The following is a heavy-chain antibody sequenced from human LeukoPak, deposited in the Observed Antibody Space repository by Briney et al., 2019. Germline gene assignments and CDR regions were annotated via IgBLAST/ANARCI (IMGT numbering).Heavy chain of an antibody. V-gene: IGHV3-21*01. J-gene: IGHJ4*02. CDR3: ARHRYYYDSSGSPHFVY. CDR1: GFTFSSYS. Sequence: GGSLRLSCAASGFTFSSYSMNWVRQAPGKGLEWVPSISSSSSYIYYADSVKGRFTISRDNAKNSLYLQMNSLRAEDTAVYYCARHRYYYDSSGSPHFVYWGQGTLATVSS. CDR2: ISSSSSYI. D-gene: IGHD3-22*01.